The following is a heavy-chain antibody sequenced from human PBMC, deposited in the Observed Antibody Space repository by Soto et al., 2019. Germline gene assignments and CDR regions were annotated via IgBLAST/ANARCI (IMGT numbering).Heavy chain of an antibody. D-gene: IGHD3-3*01. V-gene: IGHV3-49*04. CDR3: TRDSYYDFWSGYFADVYYYYGMDV. J-gene: IGHJ6*02. CDR1: GFTLGDYA. Sequence: GGSLRLSCTASGFTLGDYAMSWVRQAPGKGLEWVGFIRSKAYGGTTEYAASVKGRFTISRDDSKSIAYLQMNSLKTEDTAVYYCTRDSYYDFWSGYFADVYYYYGMDVWGQGTTVTVSS. CDR2: IRSKAYGGTT.